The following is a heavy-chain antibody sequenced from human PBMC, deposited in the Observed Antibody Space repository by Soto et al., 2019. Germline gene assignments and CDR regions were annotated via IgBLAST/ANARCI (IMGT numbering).Heavy chain of an antibody. CDR2: ISGSGGST. V-gene: IGHV3-23*01. D-gene: IGHD3-3*01. CDR3: ATTIFGVVTSPFDY. J-gene: IGHJ4*02. Sequence: PGGSLRLSCAASGFTFSSYAMSWVRQAPGKGLEWVSAISGSGGSTYYADSVKGRFTISRDNSKNTLYLQMNSLRAEDTAVYYCATTIFGVVTSPFDYWGQGTLVTVSS. CDR1: GFTFSSYA.